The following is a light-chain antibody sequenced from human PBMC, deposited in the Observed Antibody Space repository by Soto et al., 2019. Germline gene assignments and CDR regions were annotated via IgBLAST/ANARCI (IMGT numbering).Light chain of an antibody. CDR1: QGISSW. J-gene: IGKJ1*01. Sequence: DIQMTQSPSSLSASVGDRVTITCRASQGISSWLAWYQQKPGKAPKLLIYKASTLKSGVPSRFSGSGSGTEFTLTISSLQPDDFATYYCQHYNSYSEAFGQGTTGDIK. CDR2: KAS. V-gene: IGKV1-5*03. CDR3: QHYNSYSEA.